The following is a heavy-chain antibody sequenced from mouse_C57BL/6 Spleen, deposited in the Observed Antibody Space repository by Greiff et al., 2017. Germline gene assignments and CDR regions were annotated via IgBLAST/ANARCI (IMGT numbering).Heavy chain of an antibody. CDR1: GYTFTSYW. CDR3: ARGTMITIYFGG. V-gene: IGHV1-64*01. J-gene: IGHJ2*01. D-gene: IGHD2-4*01. CDR2: IHPNSGST. Sequence: QVQLQQPGAELVKPGASVKLSCKASGYTFTSYWMHWVKQRPGQGLEWIGMIHPNSGSTNYNEKFKSKATLTVDKSSSTAYMQRSSLTSEDSAVYCCARGTMITIYFGGWGQGATLSVAT.